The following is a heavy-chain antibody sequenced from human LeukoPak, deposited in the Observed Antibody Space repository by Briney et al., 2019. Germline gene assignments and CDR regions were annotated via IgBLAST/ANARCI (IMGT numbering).Heavy chain of an antibody. CDR3: ARAGLGASADV. V-gene: IGHV3-33*08. D-gene: IGHD6-13*01. J-gene: IGHJ4*02. CDR1: GFTFSDYY. CDR2: IWYDGSNK. Sequence: PGGSLRLSCAASGFTFSDYYMNWIRQAPGRGLEWVALIWYDGSNKYYVDSVKGRFIISRDNSKNTHYLQMNGLRSDDTGTYYCARAGLGASADVWGQGTLVTVSS.